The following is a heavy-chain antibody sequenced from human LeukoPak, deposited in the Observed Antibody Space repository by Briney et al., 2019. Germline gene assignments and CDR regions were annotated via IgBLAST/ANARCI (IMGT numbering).Heavy chain of an antibody. J-gene: IGHJ3*02. CDR2: ISGSGGST. CDR1: GFTFSSYG. V-gene: IGHV3-23*01. Sequence: GRSLRLSCAASGFTFSSYGMHWVRQAPGKGLEWVSTISGSGGSTYYADSVKGRFTISRDNSKNTLYLQMNSLRAEDTAVYYCARTRGGLWTGAFDIWGQGTMVTVSS. D-gene: IGHD2-21*01. CDR3: ARTRGGLWTGAFDI.